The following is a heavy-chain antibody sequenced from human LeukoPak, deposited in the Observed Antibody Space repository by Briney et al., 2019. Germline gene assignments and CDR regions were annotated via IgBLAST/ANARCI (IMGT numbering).Heavy chain of an antibody. CDR2: IHPSGGNP. V-gene: IGHV1-46*01. J-gene: IGHJ4*02. CDR3: ARDCSSTACQGPVLDF. Sequence: ASVTVSCKASGYTFTSHYVHWVRQAPGQGLEWMGIIHPSGGNPRSTENFQGRVTMTRDTSTSTVYLELRSLTSQDTAVYYRARDCSSTACQGPVLDFWGQGTLVTVSS. D-gene: IGHD6-13*01. CDR1: GYTFTSHY.